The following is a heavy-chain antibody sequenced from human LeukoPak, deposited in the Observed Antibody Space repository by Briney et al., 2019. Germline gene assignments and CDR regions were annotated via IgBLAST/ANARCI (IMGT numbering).Heavy chain of an antibody. V-gene: IGHV5-51*01. CDR2: IYPGDSDT. CDR3: ATFGSGTSHDY. Sequence: GESRKISFQGSGYRFTSYWIGWVRPMSGKGLEWMGIIYPGDSDTRYSPSFQGQGTISADKSISTAYLQWSSLTASDTAMYYCATFGSGTSHDYWGKGTLVTVSS. D-gene: IGHD3-10*01. J-gene: IGHJ4*02. CDR1: GYRFTSYW.